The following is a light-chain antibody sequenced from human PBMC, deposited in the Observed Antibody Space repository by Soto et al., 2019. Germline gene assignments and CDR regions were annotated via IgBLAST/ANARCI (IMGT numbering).Light chain of an antibody. V-gene: IGKV1-5*03. J-gene: IGKJ1*01. CDR2: KAS. CDR1: QTISSW. Sequence: NLITQAPCPLAKSLRYRLTMNYWASQTISSWLAWYQQKPGKAPKLLIYKASTLKSGVPSRFSGSGSGTEFTLTICGLRPDNFATPHCQHDIRYSDAFGQGTRVDIK. CDR3: QHDIRYSDA.